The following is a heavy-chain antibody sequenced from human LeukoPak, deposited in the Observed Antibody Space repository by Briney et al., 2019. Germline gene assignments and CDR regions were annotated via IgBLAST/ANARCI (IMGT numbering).Heavy chain of an antibody. V-gene: IGHV3-21*01. CDR1: GFTFSTYS. J-gene: IGHJ4*02. D-gene: IGHD6-6*01. CDR3: ARTLGIAARSDY. Sequence: GGSLRLSCAASGFTFSTYSMTWVRQAPGKGLEWVSSISSSSSYIYYADSVKGRFTISRDNAKNSLYLQMNSLRAEDTAVYYCARTLGIAARSDYWGQGTLVTVSS. CDR2: ISSSSSYI.